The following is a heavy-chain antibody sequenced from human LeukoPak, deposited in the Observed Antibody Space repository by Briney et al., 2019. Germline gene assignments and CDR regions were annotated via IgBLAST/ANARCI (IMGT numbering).Heavy chain of an antibody. J-gene: IGHJ4*02. CDR3: GRYLSSGVDY. Sequence: SETLSLTSTVSGGSISNYYWSWIRQPPGEGLEYIGNIYYSGGTSYNTPLKSRVTISVDTSKNRISLKMSSVTAADTAVYYCGRYLSSGVDYWGQGTLVTVSS. CDR1: GGSISNYY. CDR2: IYYSGGT. V-gene: IGHV4-59*12.